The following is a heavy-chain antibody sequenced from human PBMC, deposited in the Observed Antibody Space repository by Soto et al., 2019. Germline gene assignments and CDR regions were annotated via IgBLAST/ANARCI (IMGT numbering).Heavy chain of an antibody. D-gene: IGHD3-9*01. Sequence: EVQLLESGGGLVQPGGSLRLSCAASGFTFSSYAMSWVRQAPGKGLEWVSAISGSGGSTYYADSVKGRFTISRDNSKNTLYLQMNSLRAEDTAVYYSAKVPREYDILTGYPRPFFDYWGQGTLVTVSS. J-gene: IGHJ4*02. CDR2: ISGSGGST. CDR1: GFTFSSYA. V-gene: IGHV3-23*01. CDR3: AKVPREYDILTGYPRPFFDY.